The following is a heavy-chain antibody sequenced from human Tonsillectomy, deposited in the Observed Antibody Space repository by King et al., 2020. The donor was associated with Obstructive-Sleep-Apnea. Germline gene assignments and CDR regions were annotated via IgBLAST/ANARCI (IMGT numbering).Heavy chain of an antibody. CDR2: IGTAGDT. Sequence: QLVQSGGGLVQPGGSLRLSCAASGFTFSSYDMHWVRQAAGKGLEWVSAIGTAGDTYYPGSVQGRFTISRENAKNSLYLQMNSLRAGDTAVYYCARRAGGSGSWEYYFDYWGQGTLVTVSS. CDR3: ARRAGGSGSWEYYFDY. D-gene: IGHD3-10*01. J-gene: IGHJ4*02. CDR1: GFTFSSYD. V-gene: IGHV3-13*01.